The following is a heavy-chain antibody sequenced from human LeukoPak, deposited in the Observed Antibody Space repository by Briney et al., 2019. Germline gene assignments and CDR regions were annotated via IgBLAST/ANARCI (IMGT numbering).Heavy chain of an antibody. J-gene: IGHJ4*02. CDR2: ISYDGSNK. Sequence: PGGSLRLSCAASGFTFSSYGIHWVRQAPGKGLEWVAVISYDGSNKYYADSVKGRFTISRDNSKNTLYLQMNSLRAEDTAVYYCARNKYGSGGDYWGQGTLVTVSS. V-gene: IGHV3-30*19. CDR3: ARNKYGSGGDY. D-gene: IGHD3-10*01. CDR1: GFTFSSYG.